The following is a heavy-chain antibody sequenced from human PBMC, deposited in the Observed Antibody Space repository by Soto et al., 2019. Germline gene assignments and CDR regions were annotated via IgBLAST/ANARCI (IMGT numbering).Heavy chain of an antibody. CDR2: SFDSGNA. J-gene: IGHJ4*02. Sequence: QVQLQESGPGLVKPSETLSLTCTVSGGSINSYCWSWIRQPPGKGLEWIAYSFDSGNANYNPSLMSRVTISVDTSKNQFSLKLTSVTAADTAVYYCARHRSTTVAKFYFDNWGQGALVTVSS. V-gene: IGHV4-59*08. D-gene: IGHD4-4*01. CDR1: GGSINSYC. CDR3: ARHRSTTVAKFYFDN.